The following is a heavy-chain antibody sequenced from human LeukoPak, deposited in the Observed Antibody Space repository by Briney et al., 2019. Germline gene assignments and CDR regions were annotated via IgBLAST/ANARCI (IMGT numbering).Heavy chain of an antibody. CDR1: GYTLTELS. V-gene: IGHV1-24*01. J-gene: IGHJ3*02. D-gene: IGHD6-6*01. CDR3: ARDLAPLARLGAFDI. Sequence: ASVKVSCKVSGYTLTELSMHWVRQAPGKGLEWMGGFDPEDGETIYAQKFQGRVTMTEDTSTDTAYMELSSLRSEGTAVYYCARDLAPLARLGAFDIWGQGTMVTVSS. CDR2: FDPEDGET.